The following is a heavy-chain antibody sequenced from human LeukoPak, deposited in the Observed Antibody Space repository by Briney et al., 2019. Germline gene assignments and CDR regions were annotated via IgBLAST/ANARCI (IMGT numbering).Heavy chain of an antibody. CDR2: IYYSGST. J-gene: IGHJ4*02. D-gene: IGHD3-22*01. CDR3: ARSDYYDSSGYYCDDY. Sequence: SETLSLTCTVSGDSISSYYWSWIRQPPGKGLEWIGYIYYSGSTNYNPSLKSRVTISVDTSKNQVSLKLSSVTAADTAVYHCARSDYYDSSGYYCDDYWGQGTLVTVSS. V-gene: IGHV4-59*01. CDR1: GDSISSYY.